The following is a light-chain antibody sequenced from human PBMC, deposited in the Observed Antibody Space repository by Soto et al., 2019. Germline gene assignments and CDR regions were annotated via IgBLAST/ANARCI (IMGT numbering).Light chain of an antibody. CDR2: GAS. Sequence: EIVLTQSPATLSVSPGERATLSCRASQSISSLLAWYQQKRGQAPRLLIYGASTRATGIPARFSGSGSGTDFTLTISSLQSEDFAVYYCQQYGNLPLTFGGGTKVEIK. J-gene: IGKJ4*01. CDR3: QQYGNLPLT. V-gene: IGKV3-15*01. CDR1: QSISSL.